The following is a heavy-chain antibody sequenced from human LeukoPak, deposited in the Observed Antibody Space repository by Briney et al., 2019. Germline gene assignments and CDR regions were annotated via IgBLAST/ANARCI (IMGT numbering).Heavy chain of an antibody. J-gene: IGHJ5*02. Sequence: ASVKVSCKASGYTFTGYYMHWVRQAPGQGLEWMGWINPNSGGTNYAQKFQGRVTMTRDTSISTAYMELSRLRSDDTAVYYCARVFGVPYDFWSGYSINWFDPWGQGTLVTVSS. CDR1: GYTFTGYY. CDR2: INPNSGGT. CDR3: ARVFGVPYDFWSGYSINWFDP. D-gene: IGHD3-3*01. V-gene: IGHV1-2*02.